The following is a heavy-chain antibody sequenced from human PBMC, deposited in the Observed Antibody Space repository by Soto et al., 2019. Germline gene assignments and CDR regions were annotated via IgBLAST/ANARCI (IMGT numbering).Heavy chain of an antibody. V-gene: IGHV4-34*01. Sequence: SETLSLTCAVYGGSFSGYYWSWIRQPPGKGLEWIGEINHSGSTNYNPSLKSRVTISVDTSKNQFSLKLSSVTAADTAVYYCARDGYYTDYYFDYWGQGTLVTVSS. CDR1: GGSFSGYY. CDR2: INHSGST. D-gene: IGHD3-3*01. CDR3: ARDGYYTDYYFDY. J-gene: IGHJ4*02.